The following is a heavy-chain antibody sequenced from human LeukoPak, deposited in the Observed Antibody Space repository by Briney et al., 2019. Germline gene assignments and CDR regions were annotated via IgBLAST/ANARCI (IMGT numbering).Heavy chain of an antibody. V-gene: IGHV4-34*01. D-gene: IGHD6-13*01. CDR1: GGSFSGYY. CDR2: INHSGST. CDR3: ARVSGYSSSRRFDT. J-gene: IGHJ5*02. Sequence: SETLSLTCAVYGGSFSGYYWSWIRQPPGKGLEWIGEINHSGSTNYNPSLKSRVTISVDTSKNQFSLKLSSVTAADTAVYYCARVSGYSSSRRFDTWGQGTLVTVSS.